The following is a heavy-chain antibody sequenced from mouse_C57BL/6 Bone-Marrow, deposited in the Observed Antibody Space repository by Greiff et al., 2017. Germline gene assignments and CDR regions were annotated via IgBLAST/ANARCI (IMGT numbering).Heavy chain of an antibody. D-gene: IGHD2-3*01. CDR2: IYPRSGNT. CDR1: GYTFTSYG. CDR3: ARVGYYWFAY. Sequence: VQLQQSGAELARPGASVKLSCKASGYTFTSYGISWVKQRTGQGLEWIGEIYPRSGNTYYNEKFKGKATLTADKSSSTAYMELRGLTSEDSAVYCCARVGYYWFAYWGQGTLVTVSA. V-gene: IGHV1-81*01. J-gene: IGHJ3*01.